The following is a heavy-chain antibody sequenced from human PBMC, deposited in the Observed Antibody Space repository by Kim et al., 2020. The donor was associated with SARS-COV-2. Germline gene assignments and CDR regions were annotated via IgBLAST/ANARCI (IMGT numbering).Heavy chain of an antibody. V-gene: IGHV3-33*01. Sequence: GGSLRLSCAASGFTFSSYGMHWVRQAPGKGLEWVAVIWYDGSNKYYADSVKGRFTISRDNSKNTLYLQMNSLRAEDTAVYYCASSWALSGSYLVYWGQGTLVTVSS. D-gene: IGHD1-26*01. CDR1: GFTFSSYG. CDR2: IWYDGSNK. CDR3: ASSWALSGSYLVY. J-gene: IGHJ4*02.